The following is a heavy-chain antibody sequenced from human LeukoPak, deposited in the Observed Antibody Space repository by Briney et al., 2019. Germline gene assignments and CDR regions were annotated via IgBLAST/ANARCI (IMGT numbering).Heavy chain of an antibody. J-gene: IGHJ4*02. CDR1: GGSISSYY. CDR3: ARQRDYGGNSFPFDY. V-gene: IGHV4-4*09. CDR2: IYTSGST. D-gene: IGHD4-23*01. Sequence: SETLSLTCTVSGGSISSYYWSWIRQPPGKGLEWIGYIYTSGSTNYNPSLKSRVTQSVDKSKHQFSLKLSSVTAADTAVYYCARQRDYGGNSFPFDYWGQGTLVTVSS.